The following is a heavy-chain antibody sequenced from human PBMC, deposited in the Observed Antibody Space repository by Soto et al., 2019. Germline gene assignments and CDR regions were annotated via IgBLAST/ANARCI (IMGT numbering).Heavy chain of an antibody. Sequence: SETLSLTCTVSGGSISSGGYYWSWIRQHPGQGLEWIGYIYYSESTYYSPSLKSRLSMSLDTSKNQFSLKLSSVTAADTAVYYCARGRNFWSGKFDGYFEYWGQGTLVTVSS. V-gene: IGHV4-31*03. CDR1: GGSISSGGYY. J-gene: IGHJ4*02. CDR3: ARGRNFWSGKFDGYFEY. CDR2: IYYSEST. D-gene: IGHD3-3*01.